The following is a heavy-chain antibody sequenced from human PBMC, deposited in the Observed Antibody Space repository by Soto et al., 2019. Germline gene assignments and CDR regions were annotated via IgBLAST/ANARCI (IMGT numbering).Heavy chain of an antibody. CDR2: IDLSDSYT. Sequence: GESLKISCKGSGYSFTSYWISWVRQMPGKGLEWMGRIDLSDSYTNYSPSFQGHVTISADKSISTAYLQWSSLKASDTAMYYCARHAGGRYNWFDPWGQGTLVTVSS. V-gene: IGHV5-10-1*01. CDR1: GYSFTSYW. CDR3: ARHAGGRYNWFDP. D-gene: IGHD6-19*01. J-gene: IGHJ5*02.